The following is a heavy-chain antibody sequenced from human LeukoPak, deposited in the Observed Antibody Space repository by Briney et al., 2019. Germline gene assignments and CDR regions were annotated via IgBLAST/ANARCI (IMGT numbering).Heavy chain of an antibody. J-gene: IGHJ4*02. V-gene: IGHV3-23*01. CDR2: ISGSGGGT. CDR1: GITLSNYG. Sequence: GGSLRLSCAVSGITLSNYGMSWVRQSPGKGLEWVAGISGSGGGTNYADSAKGRFTISRDNSKNTLYLQMNSLRAEDTAVYFCAKRGVVIRVFLVGFHKEANYFDSWGQGALVTVSS. CDR3: AKRGVVIRVFLVGFHKEANYFDS. D-gene: IGHD2-21*01.